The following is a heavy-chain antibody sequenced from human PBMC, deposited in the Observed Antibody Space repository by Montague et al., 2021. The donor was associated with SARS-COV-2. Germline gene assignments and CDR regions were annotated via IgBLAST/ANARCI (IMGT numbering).Heavy chain of an antibody. CDR3: ARDNYDYVWGSYRYIY. V-gene: IGHV3-30*04. CDR1: GFTFSSYA. CDR2: ISYDGSNQ. Sequence: SLRLSCEAYGFTFSSYAMHWVRQAPGKGLEWVAVISYDGSNQYYXDSXKGRFTISRDNSKNTLYLQMNSLRAEDTAVYYCARDNYDYVWGSYRYIYWGQGTLVTVSS. J-gene: IGHJ4*02. D-gene: IGHD3-16*02.